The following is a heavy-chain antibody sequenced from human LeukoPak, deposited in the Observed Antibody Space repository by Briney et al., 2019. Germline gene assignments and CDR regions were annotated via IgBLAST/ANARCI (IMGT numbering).Heavy chain of an antibody. CDR2: ISSSRSYI. J-gene: IGHJ4*02. V-gene: IGHV3-21*01. Sequence: GGSLRLSCAASGFTFSSYSMNWVRQAPGEGLEWVSFISSSRSYIYYADSVKGRFTVARDNSKNTLYLQMSSLRPEDTAVYYCVKDLSGSFSFDQWGQGTLVTVSS. CDR3: VKDLSGSFSFDQ. CDR1: GFTFSSYS. D-gene: IGHD1-26*01.